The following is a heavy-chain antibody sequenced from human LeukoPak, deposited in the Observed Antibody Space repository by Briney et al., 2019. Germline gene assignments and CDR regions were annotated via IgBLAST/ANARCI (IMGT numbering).Heavy chain of an antibody. J-gene: IGHJ5*02. CDR2: MNPNSGNT. Sequence: ASVKVSCKASGYTFTSYDINWVRQATGQGLEWMGWMNPNSGNTGYAQKFQGRVTMTRNTSISTACMELSSLRSEDTAVYYCAVRLSYCGGDCYKFDPWDQGTLVTVSS. D-gene: IGHD2-21*02. CDR1: GYTFTSYD. CDR3: AVRLSYCGGDCYKFDP. V-gene: IGHV1-8*01.